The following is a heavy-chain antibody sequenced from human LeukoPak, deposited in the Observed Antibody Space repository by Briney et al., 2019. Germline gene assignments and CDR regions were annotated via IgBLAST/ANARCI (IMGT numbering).Heavy chain of an antibody. Sequence: SETLSLTCTVSGVSINSHYWSWIRQPPGKVLEWIGFIYDSGSANYKSSLKSRVTMTVDTSKNQFSLKVNSVTAADTVVYYCARVLQNYYLMDVWGKGTTVTVSS. D-gene: IGHD3-3*01. CDR3: ARVLQNYYLMDV. V-gene: IGHV4-59*11. CDR2: IYDSGSA. J-gene: IGHJ6*03. CDR1: GVSINSHY.